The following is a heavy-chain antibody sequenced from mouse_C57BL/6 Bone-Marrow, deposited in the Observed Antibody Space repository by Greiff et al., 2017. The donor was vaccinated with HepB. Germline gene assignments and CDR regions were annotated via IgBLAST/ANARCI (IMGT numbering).Heavy chain of an antibody. V-gene: IGHV1-69*01. Sequence: QVQLQQPGAELVMPGASVKLSCKASGYTFTSYWMNWVKQRPGQGLEWIGEIDPSDSYTNYNQKFKGKSTLTVDKSSSTAYMQLSSLTSEDSAVYYCARIYYGNLAWFAYWGQGTRVTVSA. CDR2: IDPSDSYT. CDR1: GYTFTSYW. D-gene: IGHD2-1*01. J-gene: IGHJ3*01. CDR3: ARIYYGNLAWFAY.